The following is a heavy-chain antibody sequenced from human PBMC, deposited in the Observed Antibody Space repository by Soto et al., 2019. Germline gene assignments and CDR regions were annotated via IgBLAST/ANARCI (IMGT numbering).Heavy chain of an antibody. J-gene: IGHJ4*02. V-gene: IGHV4-59*12. CDR2: IYYSGST. CDR3: ARAVGGPIAFG. Sequence: SETLSLTCTVSGGSISSYYWSWIRQPPGKGLEWIGYIYYSGSTNYNPSLKSRVTISVDTSKNQFSLKLSSVTAADTAVYYCARAVGGPIAFGWGQGTLVTVSS. CDR1: GGSISSYY. D-gene: IGHD3-10*01.